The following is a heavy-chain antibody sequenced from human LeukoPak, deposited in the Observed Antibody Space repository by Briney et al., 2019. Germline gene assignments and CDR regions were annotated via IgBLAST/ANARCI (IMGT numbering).Heavy chain of an antibody. V-gene: IGHV4-34*01. CDR2: INHSGST. J-gene: IGHJ3*02. Sequence: PSETLSLTCAVYGXSFSGYYWSWIRQPPGKGQEWIGEINHSGSTNYNPSLESRVTMSVDTSTNQFSLRLSSVTAADTAVYYCARERGILRGDAFDIWGQGVIVTVSS. CDR3: ARERGILRGDAFDI. D-gene: IGHD1-26*01. CDR1: GXSFSGYY.